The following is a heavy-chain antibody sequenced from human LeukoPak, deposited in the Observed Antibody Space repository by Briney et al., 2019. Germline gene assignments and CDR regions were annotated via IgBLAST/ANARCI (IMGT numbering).Heavy chain of an antibody. D-gene: IGHD1-26*01. CDR3: AKGRQWELPLDY. CDR2: ISNSRDKT. J-gene: IGHJ4*02. Sequence: PGGSLRLSCAASGFTFINYAMSWVRQAPGKGLEWVSAISNSRDKTYYAGSVRGRFTISRDNSKTTLYLQMNSLRVEDTAIYYCAKGRQWELPLDYWGQGALVTVSS. CDR1: GFTFINYA. V-gene: IGHV3-23*01.